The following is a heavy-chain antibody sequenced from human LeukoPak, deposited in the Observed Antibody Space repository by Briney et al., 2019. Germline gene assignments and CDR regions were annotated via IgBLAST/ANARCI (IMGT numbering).Heavy chain of an antibody. CDR3: AIYPNYYYDSSGYYKNCFDP. D-gene: IGHD3-22*01. CDR1: GGTFSSYA. V-gene: IGHV1-69*04. CDR2: IIPIFGIA. Sequence: SVKVSCKASGGTFSSYAISWVRQAPGQGLEWMGRIIPIFGIANYAQKFQGRVTITADKSTSTAYMELSSLRSEDTAVYYCAIYPNYYYDSSGYYKNCFDPWGQGTLVTVSS. J-gene: IGHJ5*02.